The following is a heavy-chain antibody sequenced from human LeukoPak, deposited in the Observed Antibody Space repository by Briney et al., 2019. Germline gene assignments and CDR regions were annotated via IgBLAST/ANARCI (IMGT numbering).Heavy chain of an antibody. CDR2: IYTGGNT. D-gene: IGHD3-22*01. CDR3: ARGDDSGYYDYFDY. Sequence: WVRQAPXXXLEWVSTIYTGGNTYYAASVKGRFTISRDFSKNTVFLHMNSLRAEDTAMYYCARGDDSGYYDYFDYWGQGALVTVSS. V-gene: IGHV3-53*01. J-gene: IGHJ4*02.